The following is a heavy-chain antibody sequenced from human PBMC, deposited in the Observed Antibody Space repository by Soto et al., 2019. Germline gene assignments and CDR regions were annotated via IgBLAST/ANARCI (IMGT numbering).Heavy chain of an antibody. Sequence: QVQLVQSGPEVKRPGSSVKVSCEASGLTYSSHGISWVRQAPGQGLERMGGIIPLFGIPNYAQKFQGRLTITADKPTSTAYMELSSLRSEDPAVYYCARGVVDTNVVFKWFDPGGQVTLVTVSS. J-gene: IGHJ5*02. CDR1: GLTYSSHG. CDR2: IIPLFGIP. D-gene: IGHD2-15*01. CDR3: ARGVVDTNVVFKWFDP. V-gene: IGHV1-69*17.